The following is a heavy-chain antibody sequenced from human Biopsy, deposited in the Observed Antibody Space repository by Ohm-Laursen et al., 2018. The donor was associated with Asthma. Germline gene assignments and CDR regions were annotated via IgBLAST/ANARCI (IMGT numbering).Heavy chain of an antibody. V-gene: IGHV1-69*13. Sequence: SVKVSCNSLGGTFNAYVIGWVRQAPGQGLEGMGGINSVFGTTTYPQKFQDRVTITADDSTSTVYMELSSLRSEDTAVYYCARKAGSCISRTCYSLDFWGQGTLVTVSS. CDR3: ARKAGSCISRTCYSLDF. CDR2: INSVFGTT. CDR1: GGTFNAYV. D-gene: IGHD2-2*01. J-gene: IGHJ4*02.